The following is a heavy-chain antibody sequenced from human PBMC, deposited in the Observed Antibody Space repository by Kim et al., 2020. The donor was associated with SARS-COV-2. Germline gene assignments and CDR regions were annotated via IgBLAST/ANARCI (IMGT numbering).Heavy chain of an antibody. Sequence: PSLKSRVTISVDTAKNQFSLKLSSVTAADTAMYYCARGLEGYSSGWYWDYWGQGTLVTVSS. CDR3: ARGLEGYSSGWYWDY. J-gene: IGHJ4*02. D-gene: IGHD6-19*01. V-gene: IGHV4-59*09.